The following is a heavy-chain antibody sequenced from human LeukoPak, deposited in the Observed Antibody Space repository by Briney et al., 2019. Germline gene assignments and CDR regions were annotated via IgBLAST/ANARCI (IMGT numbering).Heavy chain of an antibody. CDR3: AKDYLAVAGTGAFDY. J-gene: IGHJ4*02. Sequence: GGSLRLSCAASGLTFSSYGMHWVRQAPGKGLEWVAFIRYDGSNKYYADSVKGRFTISRDNSKNTLYLQMNSLRAEDTAVYYCAKDYLAVAGTGAFDYWGQGTLVTVSS. V-gene: IGHV3-30*02. CDR2: IRYDGSNK. D-gene: IGHD6-19*01. CDR1: GLTFSSYG.